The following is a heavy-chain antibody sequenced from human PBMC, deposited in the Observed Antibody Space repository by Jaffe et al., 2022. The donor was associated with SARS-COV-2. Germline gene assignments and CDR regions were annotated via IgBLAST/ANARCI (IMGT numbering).Heavy chain of an antibody. CDR2: IYFSGNT. V-gene: IGHV4-39*01. CDR1: GGPISKSNNY. D-gene: IGHD5-18*01. Sequence: QVQLQESGPGQVQPSETLALTCAVSGGPISKSNNYWGWVRQSPGKGLEWIGSIYFSGNTYYNPSLKSRASISVDTSKDEFSLRLTSVTAADTAIYYCARHWDFDTDGYFFFYYYMDVWGRGTTVTVSS. CDR3: ARHWDFDTDGYFFFYYYMDV. J-gene: IGHJ6*03.